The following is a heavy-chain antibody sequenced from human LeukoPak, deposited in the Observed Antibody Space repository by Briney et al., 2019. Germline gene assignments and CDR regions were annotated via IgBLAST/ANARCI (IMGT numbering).Heavy chain of an antibody. J-gene: IGHJ6*03. V-gene: IGHV3-7*01. D-gene: IGHD6-6*01. Sequence: GGSLRLSCAASGFTFSSYWMSWVRQAPGKGLEWVANIKQDGSEKYYVDSVKGRFTISRDNAKNSLYLQVNSLRAEDTAVYYCARVENSRGYYYYMDVWGKGTTVTISS. CDR1: GFTFSSYW. CDR3: ARVENSRGYYYYMDV. CDR2: IKQDGSEK.